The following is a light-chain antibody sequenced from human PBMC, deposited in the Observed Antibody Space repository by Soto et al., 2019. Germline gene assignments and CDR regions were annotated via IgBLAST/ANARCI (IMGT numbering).Light chain of an antibody. V-gene: IGLV2-14*01. CDR3: CSYTRSYTGV. Sequence: QSALTQPASVSGSPRQSITISCTGTSSDVGDGYFVSWYQQRPGNAPKLMIYKVSNRPSGVSNRFSGSKSGNTASLTISGLQAEDEADYYCCSYTRSYTGVFGGGTKVTVL. CDR1: SSDVGDGYF. J-gene: IGLJ3*02. CDR2: KVS.